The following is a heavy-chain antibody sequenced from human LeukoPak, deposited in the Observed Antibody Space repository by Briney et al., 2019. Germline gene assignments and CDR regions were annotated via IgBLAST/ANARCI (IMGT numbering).Heavy chain of an antibody. D-gene: IGHD5/OR15-5a*01. V-gene: IGHV3-74*01. Sequence: GGSLRLSCAASGFTFSNYWLHWVRQAPGKGLERVSRINSDETSTNYADSVKGRFTISRDNAKNTLYLQMNSLRAEDTAVYYCASRRSTSFDYWGQGTLVTVSS. J-gene: IGHJ4*02. CDR2: INSDETST. CDR3: ASRRSTSFDY. CDR1: GFTFSNYW.